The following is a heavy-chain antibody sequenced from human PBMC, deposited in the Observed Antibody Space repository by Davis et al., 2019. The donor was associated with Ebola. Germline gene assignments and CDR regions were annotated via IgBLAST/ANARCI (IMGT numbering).Heavy chain of an antibody. Sequence: GESLKISCAASGLTFSKYWMSWVRQAPGKGLEWVAVISYDGSNKYYADSVKGRFTISRDNSKNTLYLQMNSLRAEDTAVYYCAKGAGQSPLDYWGQGTLVTVSS. CDR2: ISYDGSNK. CDR1: GLTFSKYW. J-gene: IGHJ4*02. V-gene: IGHV3-30*18. CDR3: AKGAGQSPLDY.